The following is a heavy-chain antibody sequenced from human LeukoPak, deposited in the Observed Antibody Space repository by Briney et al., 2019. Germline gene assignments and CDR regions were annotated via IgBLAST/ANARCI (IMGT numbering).Heavy chain of an antibody. D-gene: IGHD1-26*01. Sequence: GESLKISCKGSGYSFTSYWIGWVRQMPGKGLEWMGIIYAGDSDTTYSPPFQGQVTISVDKSISTAYLQWSSLKASDTAMYYCARHRGRATYYFDYWGQGTPVTVSS. V-gene: IGHV5-51*01. J-gene: IGHJ4*02. CDR1: GYSFTSYW. CDR2: IYAGDSDT. CDR3: ARHRGRATYYFDY.